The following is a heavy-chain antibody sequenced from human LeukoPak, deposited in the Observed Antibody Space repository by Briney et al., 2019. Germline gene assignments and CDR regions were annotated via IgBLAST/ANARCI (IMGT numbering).Heavy chain of an antibody. CDR2: ISSSSYI. CDR1: GFTFSSYS. Sequence: GGSLRLSCAASGFTFSSYSMNWVRQAPGKGLEWVSSISSSSYIYYRDSVKGRFTISRDNSKNSLYLQRNSLRAEDTAVYYCAIESPSWSFDYWGQGTLVTVSS. CDR3: AIESPSWSFDY. J-gene: IGHJ4*02. D-gene: IGHD2-2*01. V-gene: IGHV3-21*01.